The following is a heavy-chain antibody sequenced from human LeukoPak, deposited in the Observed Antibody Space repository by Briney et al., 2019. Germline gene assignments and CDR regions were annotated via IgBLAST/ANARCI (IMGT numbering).Heavy chain of an antibody. D-gene: IGHD3-10*01. V-gene: IGHV4-34*01. J-gene: IGHJ5*02. Sequence: PSETLSLTCAVYGGSFSGYYWSWIRQPPGKGLEWIGEINHSGSTNYNPSLKSRVTISVDTSKNQFSLKLSSVTAADTAVYYCARGSGGTMVRGVPIPPYNWFDPWGQGTLVTVSS. CDR1: GGSFSGYY. CDR3: ARGSGGTMVRGVPIPPYNWFDP. CDR2: INHSGST.